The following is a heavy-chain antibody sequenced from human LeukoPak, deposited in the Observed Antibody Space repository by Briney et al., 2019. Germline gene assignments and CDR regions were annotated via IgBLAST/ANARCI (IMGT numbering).Heavy chain of an antibody. V-gene: IGHV4-59*08. CDR3: ARSGGRDGYNFGY. CDR1: GGSINRYY. J-gene: IGHJ4*02. CDR2: IYYSGST. Sequence: SETLSLTCTVSGGSINRYYWSWIRQPPGKGLEWIGNIYYSGSTNYNPSLESRVTISVDTSRTHFYLNLSSVTAADTAVYYCARSGGRDGYNFGYWGPGTLVTVSS. D-gene: IGHD5-24*01.